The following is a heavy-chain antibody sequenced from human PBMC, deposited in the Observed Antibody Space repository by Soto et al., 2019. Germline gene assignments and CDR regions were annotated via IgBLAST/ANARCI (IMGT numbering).Heavy chain of an antibody. CDR1: GFTFSSYS. V-gene: IGHV3-48*02. J-gene: IGHJ4*02. Sequence: GSLRLSCAASGFTFSSYSMNWVRQAPGKGLEWVSYISSGSNTIYYADSVMGRFTISRDNAKDSLYLQMNSLRDEDTAVYYCARDPSTGTSPFDYWGQGTLVTVSS. CDR2: ISSGSNTI. D-gene: IGHD1-1*01. CDR3: ARDPSTGTSPFDY.